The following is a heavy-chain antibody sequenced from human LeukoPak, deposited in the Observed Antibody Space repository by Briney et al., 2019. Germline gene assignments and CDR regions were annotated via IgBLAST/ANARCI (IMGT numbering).Heavy chain of an antibody. Sequence: GGSLRLSCAASGFTLSNHDMTWIRQAPGKGLEWVSVINYSGVSTNYADSVKGRFTISRDNSKNTVYLQMNSLRVEDTAVYYCAKDQNWEGGYWGQGTLVTVSS. V-gene: IGHV3-23*01. CDR1: GFTLSNHD. CDR3: AKDQNWEGGY. D-gene: IGHD7-27*01. J-gene: IGHJ4*02. CDR2: INYSGVST.